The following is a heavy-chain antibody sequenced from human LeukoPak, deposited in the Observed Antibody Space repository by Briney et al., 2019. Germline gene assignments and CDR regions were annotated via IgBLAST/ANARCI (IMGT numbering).Heavy chain of an antibody. V-gene: IGHV3-48*04. J-gene: IGHJ4*02. D-gene: IGHD2-2*01. CDR2: ISSAGSSI. Sequence: PGGSLRLSCAASGFTFSSYSMNWVRQAPGKGLEWVSCISSAGSSIYYADSVKGRFTISRDNAKNSLFLQMNSLRAEGTAVYYCARLPAYCSSTSCYYDYWGQGTLVTVSS. CDR3: ARLPAYCSSTSCYYDY. CDR1: GFTFSSYS.